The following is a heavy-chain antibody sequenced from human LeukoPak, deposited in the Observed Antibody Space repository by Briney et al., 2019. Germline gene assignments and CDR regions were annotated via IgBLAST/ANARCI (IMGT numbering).Heavy chain of an antibody. D-gene: IGHD3-22*01. J-gene: IGHJ4*02. CDR3: ARGRYYYDSSGYYAPGY. CDR1: GGTFINHS. CDR2: IIPFLGIE. Sequence: SVKVSCKASGGTFINHSLSWVRQAPGQGLEWMGKIIPFLGIENYAQKFQGRVTITADRSTNTAYMQLRSLTSDDTAVYYCARGRYYYDSSGYYAPGYWGQGTLVTVSS. V-gene: IGHV1-69*04.